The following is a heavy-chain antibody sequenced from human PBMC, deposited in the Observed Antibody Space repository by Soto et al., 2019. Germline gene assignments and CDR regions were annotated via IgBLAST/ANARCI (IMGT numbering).Heavy chain of an antibody. J-gene: IGHJ2*01. Sequence: KTSETLSPTCTVSGGSISSYYWSWIRQPPGKGLEWIGYIYYSGSTNYNPSLKSRVTISVDTSKNQFSLKLSSVTAADTAVYYCARGGRVTARTYWYFDLWGRGTLVTVSS. CDR2: IYYSGST. D-gene: IGHD2-21*02. V-gene: IGHV4-59*01. CDR1: GGSISSYY. CDR3: ARGGRVTARTYWYFDL.